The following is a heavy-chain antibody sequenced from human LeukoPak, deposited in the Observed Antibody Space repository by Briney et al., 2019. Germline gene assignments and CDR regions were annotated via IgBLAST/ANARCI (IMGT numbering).Heavy chain of an antibody. V-gene: IGHV3-21*01. CDR2: ISSSSSYI. CDR1: GFTFSSYS. Sequence: GGSLRLSCAASGFTFSSYSMNWVRQAPGKGLEWVSSISSSSSYIYYADSVKGRFTISRDNAKNSLYLQMNSLRAEDTAVYYCARGGLLRYFDWLSSHANWFDPWGQGTLVTVSS. CDR3: ARGGLLRYFDWLSSHANWFDP. D-gene: IGHD3-9*01. J-gene: IGHJ5*02.